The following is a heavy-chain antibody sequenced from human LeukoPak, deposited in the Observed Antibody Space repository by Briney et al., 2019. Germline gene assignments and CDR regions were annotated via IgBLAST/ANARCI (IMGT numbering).Heavy chain of an antibody. CDR3: SGEKSTVTTGHFDY. J-gene: IGHJ4*02. V-gene: IGHV6-1*01. D-gene: IGHD4-17*01. Sequence: QSQTLSLTCAISGDSVSSNSAAWNWIRQSPSRGLEWLGRTYYRSKWYNDYAVSVKSRITINPDTSKNQFSLQLSSVTAADTAVHYCSGEKSTVTTGHFDYWGQGTLVTVSS. CDR2: TYYRSKWYN. CDR1: GDSVSSNSAA.